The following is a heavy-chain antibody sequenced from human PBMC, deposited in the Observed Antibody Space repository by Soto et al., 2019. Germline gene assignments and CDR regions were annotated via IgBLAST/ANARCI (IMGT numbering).Heavy chain of an antibody. Sequence: GASVKVSCKASGYTFTSYDINWVRQATGQGLEWMGWMNPNSGNTGYAQKFQGRVTMTRNTSISTAYMELSSLRSEDTAVYYCAREYSSSSSGGYYYYYGMDVWGQGTTVTVS. V-gene: IGHV1-8*01. CDR2: MNPNSGNT. D-gene: IGHD6-6*01. CDR3: AREYSSSSSGGYYYYYGMDV. J-gene: IGHJ6*02. CDR1: GYTFTSYD.